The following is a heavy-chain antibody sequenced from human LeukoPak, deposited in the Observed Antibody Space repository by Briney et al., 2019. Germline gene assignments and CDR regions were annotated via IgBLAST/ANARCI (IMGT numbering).Heavy chain of an antibody. Sequence: GGSLRLSCAASGITVSSNYMSWVRQAPGKGLEWVSVMYSGGTTFYADSVKGRFTISRDNSKNTLYLQMNSLRAEDTAVYYCARLPGRFDSSGRSGYYWGQGTLVTVS. CDR1: GITVSSNY. V-gene: IGHV3-53*01. CDR2: MYSGGTT. J-gene: IGHJ4*02. D-gene: IGHD6-25*01. CDR3: ARLPGRFDSSGRSGYY.